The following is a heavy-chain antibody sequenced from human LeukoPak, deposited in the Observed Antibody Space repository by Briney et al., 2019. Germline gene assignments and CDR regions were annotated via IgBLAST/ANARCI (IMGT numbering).Heavy chain of an antibody. J-gene: IGHJ6*02. CDR2: ISVYSGNI. CDR1: GFTFTNYG. CDR3: ARVIHDMGGYYGMDV. V-gene: IGHV1-18*01. D-gene: IGHD3-9*01. Sequence: ASVKVSCKASGFTFTNYGFGWVRQAPGQGLEWMGWISVYSGNINYAQKLQGGVTMTTDTSTTTVYMELRSLRSDDTAVYYCARVIHDMGGYYGMDVWGQGTTVTVSS.